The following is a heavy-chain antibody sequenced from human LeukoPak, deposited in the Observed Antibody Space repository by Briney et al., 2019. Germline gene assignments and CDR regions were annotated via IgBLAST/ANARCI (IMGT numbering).Heavy chain of an antibody. CDR2: IYYSGST. V-gene: IGHV4-30-4*08. J-gene: IGHJ4*02. Sequence: SQTLSLTCTVSGDSTSSGDYYWSWIRQPPGKGLEWIGYIYYSGSTYYNPSLKSRISISVDTSKNQFSLRLSSVTAADTAVYYCARGSLPDYWGQGTLVTVSS. D-gene: IGHD2-15*01. CDR3: ARGSLPDY. CDR1: GDSTSSGDYY.